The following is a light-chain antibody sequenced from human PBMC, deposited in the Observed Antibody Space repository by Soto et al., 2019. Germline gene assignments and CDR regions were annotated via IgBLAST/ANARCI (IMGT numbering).Light chain of an antibody. J-gene: IGLJ3*02. CDR2: INN. V-gene: IGLV1-44*01. Sequence: QSVLTQPPSASGAPGQRGTISCYGSDSNVGSTAVNWYQQVPGTAPKLLIFINNQRPSGVPDRFSGSKSGTSASLAISGLQAEDEADYYCSAWEDSLHVWLFGGGTKLTVL. CDR3: SAWEDSLHVWL. CDR1: DSNVGSTA.